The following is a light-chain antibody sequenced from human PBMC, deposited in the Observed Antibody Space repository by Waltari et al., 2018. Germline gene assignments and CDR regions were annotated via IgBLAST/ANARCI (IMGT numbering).Light chain of an antibody. V-gene: IGKV1-33*01. J-gene: IGKJ3*01. CDR1: QDITNY. CDR3: QRYDNLPTLA. CDR2: DAA. Sequence: DIQLTQSPSSLSASVGDRVTIPCLASQDITNYLNWYQQKPGKAPKLHIHDAANLETGVPSRFSGSQSGTVVTFSISSLQPEDVAAYYCQRYDNLPTLAFGPGTKVDIK.